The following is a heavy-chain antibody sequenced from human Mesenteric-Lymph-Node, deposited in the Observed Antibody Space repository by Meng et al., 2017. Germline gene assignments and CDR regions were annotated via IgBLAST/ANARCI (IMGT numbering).Heavy chain of an antibody. D-gene: IGHD6-13*01. Sequence: GESLKISCAASGFTFSSYAMHWVRQAPGKGLEWVAVISYDGSNKYYADSVKGRFTISRDNSKNTLYLQMNSLRAEDTAVYYCARDRGGSSWSYYYYYYGMDVWGQGTTVTVSS. J-gene: IGHJ6*02. CDR2: ISYDGSNK. CDR3: ARDRGGSSWSYYYYYYGMDV. CDR1: GFTFSSYA. V-gene: IGHV3-30*04.